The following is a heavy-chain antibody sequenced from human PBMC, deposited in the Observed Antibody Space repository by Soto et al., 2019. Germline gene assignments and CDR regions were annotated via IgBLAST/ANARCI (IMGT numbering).Heavy chain of an antibody. V-gene: IGHV5-51*01. D-gene: IGHD2-8*02. Sequence: ESLKISCQGSGYAFSSYWIAWVRQMPGKGLEWMGIIYPGDSDTRYSPSSQGQVTISVDKSITTAYLQWSSLKASDTAMYYCARGYCTATICDPWFDPWGQGTLVTVSS. CDR2: IYPGDSDT. CDR3: ARGYCTATICDPWFDP. CDR1: GYAFSSYW. J-gene: IGHJ5*02.